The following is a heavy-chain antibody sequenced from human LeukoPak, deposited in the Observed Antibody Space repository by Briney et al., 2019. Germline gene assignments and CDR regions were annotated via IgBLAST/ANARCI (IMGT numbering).Heavy chain of an antibody. V-gene: IGHV3-48*04. J-gene: IGHJ6*04. CDR3: AELGITMIGGV. CDR1: GITGYS. D-gene: IGHD3-10*02. CDR2: ISSSGSTI. Sequence: GGPLRLPCAPSGITGYSMHWVGQAPGRGRAWVSYISSSGSTISYADPVKGRFTISRDNAKNSLYLQMNSLRAEDTAVYYCAELGITMIGGVWGKGTTVTISS.